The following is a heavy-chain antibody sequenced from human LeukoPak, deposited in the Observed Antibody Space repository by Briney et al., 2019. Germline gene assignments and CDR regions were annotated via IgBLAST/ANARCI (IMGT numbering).Heavy chain of an antibody. CDR1: GFTFSSYS. D-gene: IGHD6-19*01. CDR2: ISSSSSTI. V-gene: IGHV3-48*02. Sequence: GGSLRLSCAASGFTFSSYSMNWVRQAPGKGLEWVSYISSSSSTIYYADSVKGRFTISRDNAKNSLYLQMNSLGDEDTAVYYCARDHRSIAVAGWFDPWGQGTLVTVSS. CDR3: ARDHRSIAVAGWFDP. J-gene: IGHJ5*02.